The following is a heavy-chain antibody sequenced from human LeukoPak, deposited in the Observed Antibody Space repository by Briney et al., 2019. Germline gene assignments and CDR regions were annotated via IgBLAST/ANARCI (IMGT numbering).Heavy chain of an antibody. CDR1: GGSISSASYY. CDR3: AMRERLAAAFDY. V-gene: IGHV4-61*02. Sequence: PSEILSLTCTVSGGSISSASYYWSWIRQPAGKGLEWIGRIYTSGSTNYNPSLKSRVTISVDTSKNQFSLKLSSVTAADTAVYYCAMRERLAAAFDYWGQGTLVTVSS. J-gene: IGHJ4*02. CDR2: IYTSGST. D-gene: IGHD6-13*01.